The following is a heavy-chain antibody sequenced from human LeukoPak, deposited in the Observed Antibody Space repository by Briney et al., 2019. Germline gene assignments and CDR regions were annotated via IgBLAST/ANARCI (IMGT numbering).Heavy chain of an antibody. CDR2: IYPGDSDT. V-gene: IGHV5-51*01. CDR1: GYNFASYW. CDR3: ARRADCTSTSCYEYFDP. D-gene: IGHD2-2*01. J-gene: IGHJ5*02. Sequence: GESLKISCKGSGYNFASYWIGWVRQMPGKGLVWMGIIYPGDSDTRYSPSFQGQVTISADKSISTAYLQWSSLKASDTAIYYCARRADCTSTSCYEYFDPWGQGTLVTVSS.